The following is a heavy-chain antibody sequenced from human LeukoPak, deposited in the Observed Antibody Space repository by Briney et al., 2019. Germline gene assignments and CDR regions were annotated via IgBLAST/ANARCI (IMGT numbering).Heavy chain of an antibody. CDR1: GGSISSSYY. D-gene: IGHD2-15*01. CDR3: ASQGSGGSYYYYMDV. J-gene: IGHJ6*03. Sequence: SETLSLTCTVSGGSISSSYYWGWIRQPPGKGLEWIRSIYYRGGTSYNPSLKSRVTISVDASKNQFSLKLSSVTAADTAVYYCASQGSGGSYYYYMDVWGKGTTVTVSS. CDR2: IYYRGGT. V-gene: IGHV4-39*01.